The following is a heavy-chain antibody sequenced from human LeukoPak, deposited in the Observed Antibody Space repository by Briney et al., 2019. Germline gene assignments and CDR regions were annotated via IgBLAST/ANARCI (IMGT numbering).Heavy chain of an antibody. D-gene: IGHD2-2*01. V-gene: IGHV3-49*03. Sequence: GGSLRLSCTASGFTFGDYAMSWFRQAPGKGLEWVGFIRSKAYGGTTEYAASVKGRFTISRDDSKSIAYLQMNSLRAEDTAVYYCARGVRPVAMRNYFDYWGQGTLVTVSS. J-gene: IGHJ4*02. CDR3: ARGVRPVAMRNYFDY. CDR2: IRSKAYGGTT. CDR1: GFTFGDYA.